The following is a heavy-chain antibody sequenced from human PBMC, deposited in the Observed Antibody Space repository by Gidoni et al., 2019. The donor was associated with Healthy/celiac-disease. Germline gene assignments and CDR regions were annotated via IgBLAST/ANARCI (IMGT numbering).Heavy chain of an antibody. D-gene: IGHD6-6*01. Sequence: QVQLQQWGAGLLKPSETLSLTCAVYGGSFSGYYWSWIRQPPGKGLEWIGEINHSGSTNYNPSLKSRVTISVDTSKNQFSLKLSSVTAADTAVYYCARFIALGGVLGAVSSSSSDYWGQGTLVTVSS. CDR2: INHSGST. CDR1: GGSFSGYY. CDR3: ARFIALGGVLGAVSSSSSDY. J-gene: IGHJ4*02. V-gene: IGHV4-34*01.